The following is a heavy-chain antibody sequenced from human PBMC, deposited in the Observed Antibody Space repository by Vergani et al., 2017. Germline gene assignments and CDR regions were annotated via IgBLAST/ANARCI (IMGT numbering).Heavy chain of an antibody. CDR2: IIPIFGTA. J-gene: IGHJ4*02. V-gene: IGHV1-69*13. CDR3: AREAWGDSSGYSDY. Sequence: QVQLVQSGAEVKKPGASVKVSCKVSGYTLTELSMHWVRQAPGKGLEWMGRIIPIFGTANYAQKFQGRVTITADESTSTAYMELSSLRSEDTAVYYCAREAWGDSSGYSDYWGQGTLVTVSS. CDR1: GYTLTELS. D-gene: IGHD3-22*01.